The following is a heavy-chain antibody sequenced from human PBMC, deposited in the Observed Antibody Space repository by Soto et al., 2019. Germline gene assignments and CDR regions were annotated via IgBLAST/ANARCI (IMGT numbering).Heavy chain of an antibody. Sequence: QVRLQESGPGLVKPSETLSLTCTVSGGSISSYYWSWSRQPPGKGLEWIGYMYNTGSTSYNPSLNSRDTISVDTSTNQFSLKLNSVTAADTAVYYCARDLWGYCGADCYPLDVWGQGTTVPVSS. J-gene: IGHJ6*02. CDR2: MYNTGST. V-gene: IGHV4-59*01. CDR3: ARDLWGYCGADCYPLDV. CDR1: GGSISSYY. D-gene: IGHD2-21*02.